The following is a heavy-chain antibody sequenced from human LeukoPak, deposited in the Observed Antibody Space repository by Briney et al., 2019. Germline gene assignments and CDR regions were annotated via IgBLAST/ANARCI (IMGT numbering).Heavy chain of an antibody. J-gene: IGHJ5*02. CDR1: GFTFSSYA. D-gene: IGHD3-9*01. V-gene: IGHV3-21*01. Sequence: PGGSLRLSCAASGFTFSSYAMSWVRQAPGKGLEWVSSISSSSSYIYYADSVKGRFTISRDNAKNSLYLQMNSLRAEDTAVYYCARGRRITINWFDPWGQGTLVTVSS. CDR3: ARGRRITINWFDP. CDR2: ISSSSSYI.